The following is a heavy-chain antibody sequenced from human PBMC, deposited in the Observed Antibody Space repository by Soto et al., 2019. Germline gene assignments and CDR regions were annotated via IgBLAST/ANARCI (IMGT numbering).Heavy chain of an antibody. CDR3: ARGDSSSWYWFDP. CDR2: INAGNGNT. Sequence: QVQLVQSGAEVKKPGASVKVSCKASGYTFTSYAMHWVRQAPGQRLKWMGWINAGNGNTKYSQKFQGRVTITRDTSASTGYMELSSLRSEDTAVYYCARGDSSSWYWFDPWGQGTLVAVSS. J-gene: IGHJ5*02. V-gene: IGHV1-3*01. CDR1: GYTFTSYA. D-gene: IGHD6-13*01.